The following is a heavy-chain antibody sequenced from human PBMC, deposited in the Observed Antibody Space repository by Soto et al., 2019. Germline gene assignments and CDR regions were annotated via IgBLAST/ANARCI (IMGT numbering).Heavy chain of an antibody. Sequence: GASVKVSCEACGGTFSSYAISWVRQAPGQGLEWMGGIIPIFGTANYAQKFQGRVTITADESTSTAYMELSSLRSEDTAVYYCARGGYSGSYFVVWYYYGMDVWGQGTTVTVFS. CDR1: GGTFSSYA. CDR3: ARGGYSGSYFVVWYYYGMDV. D-gene: IGHD1-26*01. CDR2: IIPIFGTA. V-gene: IGHV1-69*13. J-gene: IGHJ6*02.